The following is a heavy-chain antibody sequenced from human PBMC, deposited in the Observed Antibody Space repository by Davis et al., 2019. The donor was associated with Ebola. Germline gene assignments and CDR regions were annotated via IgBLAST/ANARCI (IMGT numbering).Heavy chain of an antibody. J-gene: IGHJ5*02. CDR2: ISAYNGNT. Sequence: AASVKVSCKASGYSFTSNDINWVRQARGQGLEWMGWISAYNGNTNYAQKLQGRVTMTTDTSTSTAYMELRSLRSDDTAVYYCARPIVGATGWFDPWGQGTLVTVSS. V-gene: IGHV1-18*01. CDR1: GYSFTSND. D-gene: IGHD1-26*01. CDR3: ARPIVGATGWFDP.